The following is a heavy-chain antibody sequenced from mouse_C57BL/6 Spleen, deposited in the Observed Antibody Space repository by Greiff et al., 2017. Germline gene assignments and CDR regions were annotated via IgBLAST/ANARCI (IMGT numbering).Heavy chain of an antibody. D-gene: IGHD2-2*01. CDR3: AREREVTSVLYYAMDY. Sequence: QVQLQQSGAELVRPGASVKLSCKASGYTFTDYYINWVKQRPGQGLEWIARIYPGSGNTYYNEKFKGKATLTAEKSSSTAYMQLSSLTSEDSAVYFCAREREVTSVLYYAMDYWGQGTSVTVSS. CDR2: IYPGSGNT. J-gene: IGHJ4*01. V-gene: IGHV1-76*01. CDR1: GYTFTDYY.